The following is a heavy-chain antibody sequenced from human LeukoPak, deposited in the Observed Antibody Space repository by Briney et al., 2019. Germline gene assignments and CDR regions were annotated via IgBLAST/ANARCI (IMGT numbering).Heavy chain of an antibody. Sequence: GGSLRLSCAASGFTFSSYVMNWVRLAPGKGLEWVSVISTSGGTTYYADSVKGRFTMSRDNSKNTLYLQMNSLRAEDTAVYYCAKTMYPGDWYRVLDYWGQGTLVTVSS. V-gene: IGHV3-23*01. D-gene: IGHD3/OR15-3a*01. J-gene: IGHJ4*02. CDR3: AKTMYPGDWYRVLDY. CDR2: ISTSGGTT. CDR1: GFTFSSYV.